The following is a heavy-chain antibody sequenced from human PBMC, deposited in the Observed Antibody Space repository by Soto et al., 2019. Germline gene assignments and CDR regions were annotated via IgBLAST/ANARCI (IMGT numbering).Heavy chain of an antibody. J-gene: IGHJ4*02. V-gene: IGHV4-61*01. CDR2: IYYSGST. CDR3: ARTSGAGLLNFDY. CDR1: GGSVSSGSYY. D-gene: IGHD2-15*01. Sequence: SETLSLTCTVSGGSVSSGSYYWSWIRQPPGKGLEWIGYIYYSGSTNYNPSLKSRVTISVDTSKNQFSLKLSSVTAVDTAVYYCARTSGAGLLNFDYWGQGTLVTVSS.